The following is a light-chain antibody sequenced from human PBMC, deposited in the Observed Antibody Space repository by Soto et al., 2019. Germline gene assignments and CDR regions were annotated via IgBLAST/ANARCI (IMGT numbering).Light chain of an antibody. CDR1: SSDIGAYNY. Sequence: QSALTQLPSASGSPGQSVTISCTGTSSDIGAYNYVSWYQQHPGKAPKLMIYEVSKRPSGFPDRFSGSKSGNTASLTVSGLQAEDEGDYYCSSYAGINNFGVFGTGTKLTVL. CDR3: SSYAGINNFGV. J-gene: IGLJ1*01. CDR2: EVS. V-gene: IGLV2-8*01.